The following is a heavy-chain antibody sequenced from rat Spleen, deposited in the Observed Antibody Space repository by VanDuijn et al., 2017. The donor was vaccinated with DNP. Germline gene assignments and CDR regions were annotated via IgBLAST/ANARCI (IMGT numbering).Heavy chain of an antibody. CDR1: GFTFSDYY. D-gene: IGHD1-4*01. Sequence: EVLLVESDGGLVQPGRSLKLSCAVSGFTFSDYYMAWVRQAPAKGLEWVATISYNGGTPYYRDSVKGRFIISRANAKSTLYLQMDSLRSEDTATYYCASRPPPTRGPFDDWGQGVMVTVSS. J-gene: IGHJ2*01. CDR2: ISYNGGTP. CDR3: ASRPPPTRGPFDD. V-gene: IGHV5-7*01.